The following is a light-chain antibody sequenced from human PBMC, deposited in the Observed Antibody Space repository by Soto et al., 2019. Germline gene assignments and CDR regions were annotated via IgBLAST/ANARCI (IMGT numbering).Light chain of an antibody. V-gene: IGKV1-33*01. CDR3: QQYDNLPSYT. CDR2: DAS. J-gene: IGKJ2*01. CDR1: QDISNY. Sequence: DIQMTQSPSSLSASVGDRVTITCQASQDISNYLNWYQQKPGKAPKLLIYDASNLETGVPSRFSGSGSGTDFTFTISSLQPEDIATYYCQQYDNLPSYTFGQGTKLAIK.